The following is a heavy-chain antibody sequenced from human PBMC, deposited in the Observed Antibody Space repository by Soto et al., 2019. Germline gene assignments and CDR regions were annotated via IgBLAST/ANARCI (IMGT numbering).Heavy chain of an antibody. CDR2: FVPLFGST. Sequence: QVQLVQSGAEVKKPGSSVKVSCQASGGTFSGYALTWVRQAPGQGLEWMGEFVPLFGSTNYAQKFAGRITIIADESTSTGYMELSTLRSEDTAVYYCATHSLGTSSPPYFDNWVQGTLVTGSS. J-gene: IGHJ4*02. CDR1: GGTFSGYA. D-gene: IGHD2-15*01. V-gene: IGHV1-69*01. CDR3: ATHSLGTSSPPYFDN.